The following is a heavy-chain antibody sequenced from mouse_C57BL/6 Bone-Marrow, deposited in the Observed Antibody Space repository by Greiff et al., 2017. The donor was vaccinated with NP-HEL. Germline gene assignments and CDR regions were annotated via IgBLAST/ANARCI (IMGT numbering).Heavy chain of an antibody. V-gene: IGHV1-54*01. D-gene: IGHD1-1*01. CDR1: GYAFTNYL. CDR2: INPGRGGT. Sequence: QVQLQQPGAELVRPGTSVKVSCKASGYAFTNYLIEWVKQRPGQGLEWIGVINPGRGGTNYNEKFKGKATLTADKSSSTAYMQLSSLTSEDSAVYFCARNYYGSSYDYWGQGTTLTVSS. CDR3: ARNYYGSSYDY. J-gene: IGHJ2*01.